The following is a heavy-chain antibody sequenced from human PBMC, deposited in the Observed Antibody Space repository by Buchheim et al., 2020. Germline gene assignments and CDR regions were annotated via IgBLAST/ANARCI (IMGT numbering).Heavy chain of an antibody. CDR1: GFSLSTSGVG. CDR2: IYRDDDK. Sequence: QITLKESGPTLVEPAQTLTLTCTFSGFSLSTSGVGVGWIRQPPGKALEWLALIYRDDDKRHNPSLKSRLTITKDTSKNQVVLTMTNMDPVDTATYYCAHRSVVAAYFDYWGQGTL. D-gene: IGHD2-15*01. J-gene: IGHJ4*02. CDR3: AHRSVVAAYFDY. V-gene: IGHV2-5*02.